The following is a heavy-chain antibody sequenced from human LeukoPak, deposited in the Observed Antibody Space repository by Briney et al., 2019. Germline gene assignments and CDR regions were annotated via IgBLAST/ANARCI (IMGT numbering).Heavy chain of an antibody. CDR2: IGNDGPYY. CDR1: GFTFSNFG. V-gene: IGHV3-30*02. CDR3: AKDPLTAAPIGEAARTSHFDY. Sequence: PGGSLRLSCTVSGFTFSNFGFHWVRQAPGKGLEWVAFIGNDGPYYHYADSVKGRFTISRDNSKNTLYLQMNSLRAEDTAVFYCAKDPLTAAPIGEAARTSHFDYWGQGTLVTVSS. J-gene: IGHJ4*02. D-gene: IGHD2-2*01.